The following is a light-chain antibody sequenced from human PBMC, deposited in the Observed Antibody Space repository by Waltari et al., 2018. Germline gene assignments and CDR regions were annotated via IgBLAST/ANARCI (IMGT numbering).Light chain of an antibody. Sequence: EIVMTQSPATLSVCPGERATLSCRASQSVYSNLAWYQHKPGQAPRLLIYGASARATGIPTRFSGSGSGTEFTLTISSLQSEDFAVYYCHQYNTWPPIYTFGQGTKLEIK. CDR2: GAS. CDR1: QSVYSN. J-gene: IGKJ2*01. V-gene: IGKV3-15*01. CDR3: HQYNTWPPIYT.